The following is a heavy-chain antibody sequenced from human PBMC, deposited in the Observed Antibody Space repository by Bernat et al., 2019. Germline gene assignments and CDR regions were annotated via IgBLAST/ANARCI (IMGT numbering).Heavy chain of an antibody. CDR2: IKSKRTGGRS. D-gene: IGHD2-2*02. Sequence: EVQVVESGGGLVKPGESLRLSCAGSGFSFIDAWMTWVRQAPGKGPEWVGRIKSKRTGGRSDYAAPVKGRFTISRDDSKNTLYLQMNSLKTEDTAVYYCLADIPRPLSQIDYWGQGTLVTVSS. CDR1: GFSFIDAW. J-gene: IGHJ4*02. CDR3: LADIPRPLSQIDY. V-gene: IGHV3-15*01.